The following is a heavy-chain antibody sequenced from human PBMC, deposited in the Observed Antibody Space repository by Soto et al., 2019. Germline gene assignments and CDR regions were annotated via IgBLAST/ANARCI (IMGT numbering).Heavy chain of an antibody. CDR3: AKGGGWQRWLQYS. V-gene: IGHV1-8*01. J-gene: IGHJ5*02. Sequence: ASVKVSCKASGYTFTNFDINWVRQASGQGSEWMGWMNPNSGNTGYAQKFQGRVTMTRDTSISTAYMELSSLTSEDTAVYYCAKGGGWQRWLQYSWGQGTLVTVSS. CDR1: GYTFTNFD. CDR2: MNPNSGNT. D-gene: IGHD5-12*01.